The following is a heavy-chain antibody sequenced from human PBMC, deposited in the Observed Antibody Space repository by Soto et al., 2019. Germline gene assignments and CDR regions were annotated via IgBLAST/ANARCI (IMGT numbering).Heavy chain of an antibody. D-gene: IGHD3-22*01. CDR3: ARDSPLTDSSGYLEKRYYLDY. CDR1: GGSISSGGYY. J-gene: IGHJ4*02. V-gene: IGHV4-31*03. CDR2: IYYSGST. Sequence: SETLSLTCTVSGGSISSGGYYWSWIRQHPGKGLEWIGYIYYSGSTYYNPSLKSRVTISVDTSKNQFSLKLSSVTAADTAVYYCARDSPLTDSSGYLEKRYYLDYWGQGTLVTVSS.